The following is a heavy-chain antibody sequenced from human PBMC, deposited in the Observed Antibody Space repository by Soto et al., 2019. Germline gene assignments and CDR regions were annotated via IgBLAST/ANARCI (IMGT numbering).Heavy chain of an antibody. CDR1: GGSISSGGYY. V-gene: IGHV4-31*03. CDR3: AREGYSSSSTPRPHLDD. Sequence: SETLSLTCTVSGGSISSGGYYWSWIRQHPGKGLEWIGYIYYSGSTYYNPSLKSRVTISVDTSKNQFSLKLSSVTAADTAVYYCAREGYSSSSTPRPHLDDWGQGTQVTVSS. J-gene: IGHJ4*02. D-gene: IGHD6-6*01. CDR2: IYYSGST.